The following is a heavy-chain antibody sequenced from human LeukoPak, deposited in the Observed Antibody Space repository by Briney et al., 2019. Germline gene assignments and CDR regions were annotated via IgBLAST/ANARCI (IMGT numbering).Heavy chain of an antibody. V-gene: IGHV4-39*07. D-gene: IGHD6-13*01. CDR3: ARDAPQSSSSWYKGDAFDI. CDR1: GGSISSSSYY. J-gene: IGHJ3*02. CDR2: IWNSGST. Sequence: SETLSLTCTVSGGSISSSSYYWGWIRQPPGKGLEWIGHIWNSGSTNYSPSLKRRVTISVDTSKNQFSLKLSSVTAADTAVYYCARDAPQSSSSWYKGDAFDIWGQGTMVTVSS.